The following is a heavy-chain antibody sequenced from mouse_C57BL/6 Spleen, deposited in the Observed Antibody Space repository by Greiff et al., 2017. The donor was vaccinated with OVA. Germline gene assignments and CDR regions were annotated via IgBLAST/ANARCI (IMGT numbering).Heavy chain of an antibody. CDR2: IYPGDGDT. CDR3: ARHLITTVVGSAMDY. V-gene: IGHV1-80*01. Sequence: VQLQQSGAELVKPGASVKISCKASGYAFSSYWMNWVKQRPGKGLEWIGQIYPGDGDTNYNGKFKGKATLTADKSSSTAYMQLSSLTSEDSAVYVCARHLITTVVGSAMDYWGQGTSVTVSS. D-gene: IGHD1-1*01. CDR1: GYAFSSYW. J-gene: IGHJ4*01.